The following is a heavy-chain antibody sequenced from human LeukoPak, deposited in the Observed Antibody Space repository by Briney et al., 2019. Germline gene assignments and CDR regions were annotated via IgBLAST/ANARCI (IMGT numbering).Heavy chain of an antibody. CDR1: GFTFSSYA. J-gene: IGHJ4*02. D-gene: IGHD5-12*01. CDR3: ARGATINDFTLDY. Sequence: GRSLRLPCAASGFTFSSYAMHWVRQAPGKGLEWVAVISHDGSNKYYADSVKGRFTISRDKSKNTLYLQMNSLRAEDTAVYYCARGATINDFTLDYWGQGTLVTVSS. V-gene: IGHV3-30*01. CDR2: ISHDGSNK.